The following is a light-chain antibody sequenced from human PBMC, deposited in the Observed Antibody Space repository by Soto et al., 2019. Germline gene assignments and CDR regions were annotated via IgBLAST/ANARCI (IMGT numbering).Light chain of an antibody. J-gene: IGKJ1*01. CDR1: QSVSSSY. Sequence: EIVSTQYPGTLSLSPGERATLSCRASQSVSSSYLAWYQQKPGQAPRLLIYGASSRATGIPDRFSGSGSGTDFTLTISRLEPEDFAVYYCQQYGSSRTFGQGTKVDTK. CDR2: GAS. CDR3: QQYGSSRT. V-gene: IGKV3-20*01.